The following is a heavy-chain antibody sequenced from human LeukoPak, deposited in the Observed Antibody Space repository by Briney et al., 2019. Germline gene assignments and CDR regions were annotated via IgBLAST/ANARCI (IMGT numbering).Heavy chain of an antibody. CDR3: ARRALGAAFDY. D-gene: IGHD1-26*01. Sequence: SETLSLTCTVSGGSISSGGYYWSWIRQPPGKGLEWIGYIYHSGSTYYNPSLKSRVTISVDRSKNQFSLKLSSVTAADTAVYYCARRALGAAFDYWGQGTLVTVSS. CDR2: IYHSGST. J-gene: IGHJ4*02. V-gene: IGHV4-30-2*01. CDR1: GGSISSGGYY.